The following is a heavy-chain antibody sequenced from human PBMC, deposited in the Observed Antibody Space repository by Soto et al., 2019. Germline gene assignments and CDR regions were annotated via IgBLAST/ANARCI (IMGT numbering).Heavy chain of an antibody. CDR3: ARAVYSGYAIKFDY. V-gene: IGHV1-69*05. J-gene: IGHJ4*02. Sequence: SVKVSCKASGGSFSNFGISWVRQAPGQGLEWMGGIVPVFGNPDYAQRFQGRVTMARDTSMSTGYMELSSLRSEDTAVYYCARAVYSGYAIKFDYWGQGTLVTVS. CDR2: IVPVFGNP. D-gene: IGHD5-12*01. CDR1: GGSFSNFG.